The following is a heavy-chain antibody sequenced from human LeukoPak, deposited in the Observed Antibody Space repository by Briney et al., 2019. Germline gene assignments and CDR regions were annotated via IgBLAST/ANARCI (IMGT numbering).Heavy chain of an antibody. Sequence: GGSLRLSCAASGFTFSSNYMSWVRQAPGKGLEWVSVIYSGGSTYYADSVKGRFTISRDNSKNTLYLQMNSRRAEDTAVYYCARDRGIAAPMDVWGKGTTVTVSS. CDR2: IYSGGST. J-gene: IGHJ6*03. CDR1: GFTFSSNY. CDR3: ARDRGIAAPMDV. V-gene: IGHV3-66*02. D-gene: IGHD6-13*01.